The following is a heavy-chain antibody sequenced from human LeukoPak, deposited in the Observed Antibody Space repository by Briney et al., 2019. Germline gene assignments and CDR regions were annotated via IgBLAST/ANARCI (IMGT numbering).Heavy chain of an antibody. CDR3: ARDLWQGAHYYYMDV. Sequence: ASVKVSCKASGYTFTSYGISWVRQAPGQGLEWMGWISAYNGNTNYAQKLQGRVTMTTDTSTSTAYMELRSLRSDDTAVYYCARDLWQGAHYYYMDVWGKGTTVTVSS. CDR2: ISAYNGNT. J-gene: IGHJ6*03. D-gene: IGHD2/OR15-2a*01. CDR1: GYTFTSYG. V-gene: IGHV1-18*01.